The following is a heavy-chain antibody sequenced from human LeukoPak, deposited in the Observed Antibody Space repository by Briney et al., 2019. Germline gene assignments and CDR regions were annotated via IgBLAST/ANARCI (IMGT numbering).Heavy chain of an antibody. Sequence: SETLSLTCAVYGVSFSGYYWRWLRQPPGKGLEWFGEPNNSGSTNYNPSLKSRAIISVDTSKTHFTLKLNSVTAADTAVYYCARGRVRFLEWLAKRSDAFDIWGQGTMVTVSS. CDR3: ARGRVRFLEWLAKRSDAFDI. V-gene: IGHV4-34*01. CDR1: GVSFSGYY. D-gene: IGHD3-3*01. J-gene: IGHJ3*02. CDR2: PNNSGST.